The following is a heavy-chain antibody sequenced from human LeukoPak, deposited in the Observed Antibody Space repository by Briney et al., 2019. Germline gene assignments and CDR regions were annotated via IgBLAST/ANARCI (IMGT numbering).Heavy chain of an antibody. CDR1: GYTFTSYY. CDR3: ARGRDVLVVVVPAAPFDP. V-gene: IGHV1-46*01. J-gene: IGHJ5*02. D-gene: IGHD2-2*01. Sequence: ASVKVSCKASGYTFTSYYMHWVRQAPGQGLEWMGIINPSGGSTSYAQKFQGRVTMTRDTSTSTVYMELSSLRSEDTAVCYCARGRDVLVVVVPAAPFDPWGQGTLVTVSS. CDR2: INPSGGST.